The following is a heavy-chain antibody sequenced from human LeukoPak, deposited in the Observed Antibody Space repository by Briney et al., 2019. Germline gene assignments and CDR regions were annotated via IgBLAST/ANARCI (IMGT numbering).Heavy chain of an antibody. CDR2: ISAYNGNT. J-gene: IGHJ4*02. Sequence: GASVKVSCKASGYTFSNYAVTWVRQAPGQGLEWMGWISAYNGNTNYAQKLQGRVTMTTDTSTSTAYMELRSLRSDDTAVYYCARGELYDSSGYYYVGRMDYWGQGTLVTVSS. D-gene: IGHD3-22*01. CDR3: ARGELYDSSGYYYVGRMDY. V-gene: IGHV1-18*04. CDR1: GYTFSNYA.